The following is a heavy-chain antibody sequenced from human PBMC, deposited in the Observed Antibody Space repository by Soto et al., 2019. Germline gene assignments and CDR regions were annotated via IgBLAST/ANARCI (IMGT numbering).Heavy chain of an antibody. V-gene: IGHV4-4*02. CDR3: ARVFSSGSGWMYYFDF. D-gene: IGHD6-25*01. Sequence: QVQLQESGPGLVKPSETLSLTCTVSSDSIAGENWWSWVRQPPGMGLEWIGEIFHTGGTNYNPSLKRRVTMEVDKSKNQFSLKLISATAADTAVYYGARVFSSGSGWMYYFDFWGQGTLVSVSS. CDR2: IFHTGGT. CDR1: SDSIAGENW. J-gene: IGHJ4*02.